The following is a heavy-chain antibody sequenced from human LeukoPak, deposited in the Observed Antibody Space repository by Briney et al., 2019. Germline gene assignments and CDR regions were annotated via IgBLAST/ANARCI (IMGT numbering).Heavy chain of an antibody. CDR3: ARDAMVRGVHNWFDP. J-gene: IGHJ5*02. CDR2: MNPNSGNT. V-gene: IGHV1-8*03. D-gene: IGHD3-10*01. Sequence: ASVKVSCKASGYTFTSYDINWVRQATGQGLEWMGWMNPNSGNTGYAQKFQGRVTITRNTSISTAYMELSSLRSDDTAVYYCARDAMVRGVHNWFDPWGQGTLVTVSS. CDR1: GYTFTSYD.